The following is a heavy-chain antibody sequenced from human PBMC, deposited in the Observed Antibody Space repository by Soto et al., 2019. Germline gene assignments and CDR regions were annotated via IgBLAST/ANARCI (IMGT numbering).Heavy chain of an antibody. CDR3: ARSNARWLQEYAFDI. CDR2: IGTAGDT. CDR1: GFTFSSYD. J-gene: IGHJ3*02. V-gene: IGHV3-13*01. D-gene: IGHD5-12*01. Sequence: GGSLRLSCAASGFTFSSYDMHWVRQATGKGLEWVSAIGTAGDTYYPGSVKGRFTISRENAKNSLYLQMNSLRAGDTAVYYCARSNARWLQEYAFDIWGQGTMVTVSS.